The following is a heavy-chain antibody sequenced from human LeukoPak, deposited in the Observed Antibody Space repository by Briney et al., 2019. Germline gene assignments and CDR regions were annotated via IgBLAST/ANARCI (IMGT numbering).Heavy chain of an antibody. D-gene: IGHD4-17*01. CDR2: INHSGST. J-gene: IGHJ4*02. Sequence: PSETLSLTCAVYGESFSGYYWSWIRQSPGKGLEWFGEINHSGSTNYNPSLKSRVTISVDTSKNQFSLKLSSVTAADTAVYYCARGLSMTTVTPFDYWGQGTLVTVSS. V-gene: IGHV4-34*01. CDR3: ARGLSMTTVTPFDY. CDR1: GESFSGYY.